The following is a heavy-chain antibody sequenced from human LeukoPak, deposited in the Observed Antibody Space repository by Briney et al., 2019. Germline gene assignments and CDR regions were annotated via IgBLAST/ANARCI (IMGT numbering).Heavy chain of an antibody. D-gene: IGHD3-10*01. CDR2: IYYSGST. CDR3: ARDGSGSSNWFDP. CDR1: GDSISTSSSY. Sequence: SETLSLTCSVSGDSISTSSSYWGWIRQPPGKGLEWIGSIYYSGSTNYNPSLKSRVTISVDTSKNQFSLKLSSVTAADTAVYYCARDGSGSSNWFDPWGQGTLVTVSS. V-gene: IGHV4-39*07. J-gene: IGHJ5*02.